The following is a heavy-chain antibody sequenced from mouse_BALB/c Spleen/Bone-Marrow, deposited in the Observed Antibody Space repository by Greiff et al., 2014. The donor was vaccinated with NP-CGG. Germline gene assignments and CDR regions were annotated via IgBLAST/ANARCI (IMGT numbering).Heavy chain of an antibody. D-gene: IGHD2-3*01. V-gene: IGHV7-3*02. Sequence: EVMLVESGGGLVQPGGSLRLSCATSGFTFTDYYMNWVRQPPGKALEWLGFIRNRANGYTTEFSASVKGRFTISRDNSQSILYLQINTLRAEDSATYYCARYDGYSDNAMDYWGSRNLSHRLL. CDR2: IRNRANGYTT. J-gene: IGHJ4*01. CDR3: ARYDGYSDNAMDY. CDR1: GFTFTDYY.